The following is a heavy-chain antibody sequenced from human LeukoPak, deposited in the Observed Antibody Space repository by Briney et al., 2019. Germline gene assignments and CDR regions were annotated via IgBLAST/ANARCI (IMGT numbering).Heavy chain of an antibody. V-gene: IGHV4-39*01. CDR2: IYYSGNT. J-gene: IGHJ4*02. Sequence: SETLSLTCTVSGASFSSTSYFWGWIRQPPGRGLEHLGNIYYSGNTYNNPSLKSRVTLSADTSKNQYSLKVTSVTAADTAVYYCARFPRSLGYFDYWGQGILVTVSP. D-gene: IGHD2-15*01. CDR3: ARFPRSLGYFDY. CDR1: GASFSSTSYF.